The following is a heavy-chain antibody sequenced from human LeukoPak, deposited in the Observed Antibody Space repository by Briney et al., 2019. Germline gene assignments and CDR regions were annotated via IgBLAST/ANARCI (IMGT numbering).Heavy chain of an antibody. CDR1: GFTVSSNY. D-gene: IGHD3-22*01. Sequence: GGSLRLSCAASGFTVSSNYMSWVRQAPGKGLEWVSVIYSGGSTYYADSVKGRFTISRDNSKNTLYLQMNSLRAEDTAVYYCARWYYYDSSGYLHDAFDTWGQGTMVTVSS. V-gene: IGHV3-66*02. CDR3: ARWYYYDSSGYLHDAFDT. J-gene: IGHJ3*02. CDR2: IYSGGST.